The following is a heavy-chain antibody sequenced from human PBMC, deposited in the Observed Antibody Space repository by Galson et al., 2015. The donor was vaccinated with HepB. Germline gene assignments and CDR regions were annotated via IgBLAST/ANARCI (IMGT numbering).Heavy chain of an antibody. J-gene: IGHJ6*02. D-gene: IGHD3-10*01. CDR1: GFIFSGSG. V-gene: IGHV3-73*01. CDR3: TRNYHGSGSYYLDV. CDR2: IRDKLNSYGT. Sequence: SLRLSCAASGFIFSGSGIHWVRQASGKGLEWVGRIRDKLNSYGTAYAASVKGRFTISRDDSKNTAYLQMNSLKSEDTAVYFCTRNYHGSGSYYLDVWGQGTTVTVS.